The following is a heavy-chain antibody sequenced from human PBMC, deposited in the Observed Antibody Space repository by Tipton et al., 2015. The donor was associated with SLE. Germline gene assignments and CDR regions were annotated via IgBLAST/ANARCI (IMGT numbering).Heavy chain of an antibody. CDR1: GFTFSNYA. Sequence: SLRLSCAASGFTFSNYAMNWVRKAPGKGLEWVAVISYDGGNKYYADSVKGRFTISRDNSKNTLYLQMNSLRAEDTAVYYCAKDRYCGGGTCFASYFDLWGQGTPVTVSS. CDR3: AKDRYCGGGTCFASYFDL. CDR2: ISYDGGNK. J-gene: IGHJ4*02. V-gene: IGHV3-30-3*01. D-gene: IGHD2-21*01.